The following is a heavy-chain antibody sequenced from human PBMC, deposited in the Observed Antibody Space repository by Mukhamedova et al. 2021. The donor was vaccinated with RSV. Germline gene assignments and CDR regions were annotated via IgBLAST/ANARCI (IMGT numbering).Heavy chain of an antibody. D-gene: IGHD4-17*01. J-gene: IGHJ5*02. CDR3: ARGLTQTPDYYGDYVGWFDP. Sequence: SSIPSSGINAEYMGGRFTISRDNAKNSLYLQMNSLRAEDTAVYYCARGLTQTPDYYGDYVGWFDPWGQGTLVTVSS. CDR2: IPSSGI. V-gene: IGHV3-69-1*01.